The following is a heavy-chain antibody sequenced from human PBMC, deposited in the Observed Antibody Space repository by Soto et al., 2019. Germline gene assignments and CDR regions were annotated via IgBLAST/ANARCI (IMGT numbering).Heavy chain of an antibody. CDR2: IYYSGTT. CDR3: ASWWAINGDCTY. V-gene: IGHV4-59*08. D-gene: IGHD2-21*01. Sequence: QVQLQESGPGLVKPSETLSLTCTVYGGSITNYYWSWIRQPPGKGLEWIGYIYYSGTTNYNPSLKSRVTISVDTSKTQFSLKLSSVTAGDTAVYYCASWWAINGDCTYGGQGSLVTVSS. J-gene: IGHJ4*02. CDR1: GGSITNYY.